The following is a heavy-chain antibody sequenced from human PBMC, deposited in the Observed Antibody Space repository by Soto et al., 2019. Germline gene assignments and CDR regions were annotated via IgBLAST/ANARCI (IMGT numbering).Heavy chain of an antibody. Sequence: VQLVESGGGVVQPGRSLRLSCVASEFTFSSHLMHWVRQAPGKGLEWVAFISNDGDYKNYADSVKGRFTISRDNSKDTVYLEIHSLRPEDSALYPCARDEAFSAPYYLDYWGQGTLVIVS. J-gene: IGHJ4*02. D-gene: IGHD1-26*01. CDR3: ARDEAFSAPYYLDY. CDR1: EFTFSSHL. V-gene: IGHV3-30*03. CDR2: ISNDGDYK.